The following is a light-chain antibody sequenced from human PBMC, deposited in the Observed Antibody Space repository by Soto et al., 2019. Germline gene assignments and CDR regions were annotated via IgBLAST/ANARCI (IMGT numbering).Light chain of an antibody. Sequence: QSVLTQPPSASGTPGQRVAISCSGSSSNLGTNYVYWYQQFPGTAPKLLIYRNNQRPSGVPDRFSGSKSGTSASLAISGLRSEDEAYYYCAAWDDSLSGVVFGGGTKLTVL. CDR2: RNN. J-gene: IGLJ3*02. V-gene: IGLV1-47*01. CDR3: AAWDDSLSGVV. CDR1: SSNLGTNY.